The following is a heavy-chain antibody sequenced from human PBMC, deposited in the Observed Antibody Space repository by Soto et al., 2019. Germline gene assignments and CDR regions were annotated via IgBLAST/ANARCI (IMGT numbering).Heavy chain of an antibody. V-gene: IGHV4-39*01. J-gene: IGHJ5*02. CDR1: GGSISSSSYY. Sequence: PSETLSLTCTVSGGSISSSSYYWDWIRQPPGKGLEWIGSIYYSGSTYYNPSLKSRVTISVDTSKNQFSLKLSSVTAADTAVYYCAKQSRRANWFDPWGQGTLVTVSS. D-gene: IGHD2-2*01. CDR3: AKQSRRANWFDP. CDR2: IYYSGST.